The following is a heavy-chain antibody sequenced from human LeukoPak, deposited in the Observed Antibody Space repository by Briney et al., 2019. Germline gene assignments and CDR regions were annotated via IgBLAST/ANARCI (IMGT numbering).Heavy chain of an antibody. CDR2: ISSSGSTI. CDR3: ARGRVAVSTPYYMDV. D-gene: IGHD6-19*01. V-gene: IGHV3-11*01. CDR1: GFTFSDYY. J-gene: IGHJ6*03. Sequence: GGSLRLSCAASGFTFSDYYMSWIRQAPGKGLEWVSYISSSGSTINYADSVKGRFTISRDNAKNSLYLQMNSLRAEDTAVYYCARGRVAVSTPYYMDVWGNGTTVTVSS.